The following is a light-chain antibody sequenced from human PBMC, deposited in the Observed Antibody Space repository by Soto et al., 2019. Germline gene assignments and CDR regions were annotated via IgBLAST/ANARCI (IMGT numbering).Light chain of an antibody. CDR2: DAS. V-gene: IGKV3-11*01. CDR3: QQRSIWPRNT. J-gene: IGKJ2*01. Sequence: EIVLTQSPGTLSLSPGERATFSCRASQSVGSYLAWYQQKPGQPPRLLIYDASNRATGIPARFSGSGSGTDFTLTISSPEPEDVAVYYCQQRSIWPRNTFGLGTKVDIK. CDR1: QSVGSY.